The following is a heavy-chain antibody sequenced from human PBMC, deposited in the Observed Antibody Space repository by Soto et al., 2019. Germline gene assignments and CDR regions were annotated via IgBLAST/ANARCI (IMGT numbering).Heavy chain of an antibody. CDR2: INPSGGST. D-gene: IGHD2-2*02. Sequence: ASVKVSCKASGYTFTSYYMHWVRQAPGQGLEWTGIINPSGGSTSYAQKFQGRVTMTRDTSTSTVYMELSSLRSEDTAVYYCARXYRGYCSSTSCYKYGMDVWGQGTTVTVSS. CDR3: ARXYRGYCSSTSCYKYGMDV. J-gene: IGHJ6*02. CDR1: GYTFTSYY. V-gene: IGHV1-46*01.